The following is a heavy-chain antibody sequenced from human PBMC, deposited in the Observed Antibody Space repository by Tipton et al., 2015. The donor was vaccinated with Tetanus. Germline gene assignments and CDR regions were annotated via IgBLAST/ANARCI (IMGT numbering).Heavy chain of an antibody. CDR3: ARGRVGAAY. CDR2: IIPIYGAA. Sequence: QLVQSGAEVKKPGSSVKVSCKASGGTFSNYAISWVRQAPGQGLEWMGGIIPIYGAANYAQKFQGRVTMTADNSISTAYLELTSLTSDDTAVSYCARGRVGAAYWGQGSLVTVSS. J-gene: IGHJ4*02. CDR1: GGTFSNYA. V-gene: IGHV1-69*06. D-gene: IGHD2-15*01.